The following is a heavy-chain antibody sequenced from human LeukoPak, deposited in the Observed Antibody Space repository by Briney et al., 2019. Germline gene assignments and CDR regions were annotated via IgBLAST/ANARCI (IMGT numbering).Heavy chain of an antibody. D-gene: IGHD3-22*01. CDR1: GYTFTGYY. CDR3: AGGSSYYDSSGYYR. CDR2: IKPNSGGT. J-gene: IGHJ5*02. V-gene: IGHV1-2*02. Sequence: ASVKVSCKASGYTFTGYYIHWVRQAPGQGLEWMGWIKPNSGGTNYAQKFQGRVTMTRDTSISTAYMELSRLRSDDTAVYYCAGGSSYYDSSGYYRWGQGTLVTVSS.